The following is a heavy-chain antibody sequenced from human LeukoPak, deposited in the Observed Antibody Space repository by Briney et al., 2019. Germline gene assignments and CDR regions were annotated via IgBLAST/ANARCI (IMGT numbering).Heavy chain of an antibody. Sequence: PGGSLRLSCAASGFTFSSYAMSWVRQAPGKGLEWVSTINNSGGNTYYADSVKGRFTISRDNSKNTLYLQMNSLGAEDTAVYYCVKNLGYCSSTSCYGWFDPWGQGTLVTVSS. J-gene: IGHJ5*02. CDR1: GFTFSSYA. CDR2: INNSGGNT. D-gene: IGHD2-2*01. V-gene: IGHV3-23*01. CDR3: VKNLGYCSSTSCYGWFDP.